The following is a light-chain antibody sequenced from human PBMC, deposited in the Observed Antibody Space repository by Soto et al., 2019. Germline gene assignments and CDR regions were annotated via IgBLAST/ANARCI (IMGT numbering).Light chain of an antibody. CDR1: QSVSSSD. CDR3: QHYGSSLLFT. CDR2: GAS. V-gene: IGKV3-20*01. Sequence: EIGLTQSPGTLSLSPGERATLSCRASQSVSSSDLAWYQQKPGQAPRLLIYGASSRATGIPDRFSGSGSGTDFTLTISRLEPEDFAVYYCQHYGSSLLFTFGPGTKVDIK. J-gene: IGKJ3*01.